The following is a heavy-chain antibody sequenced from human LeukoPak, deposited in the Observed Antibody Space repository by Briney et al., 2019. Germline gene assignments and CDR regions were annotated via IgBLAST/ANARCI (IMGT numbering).Heavy chain of an antibody. Sequence: GGSLRLSCAASGFTFSTYWMTWVRQAPGKGLEWVANIKQDGSEKYFVDSVKGRFTISRDNAKNSLYLQMNSLRAEDTAVYYCARDLIAVAGGPLDGWGQGTLVTVSS. J-gene: IGHJ4*02. CDR3: ARDLIAVAGGPLDG. D-gene: IGHD6-19*01. CDR1: GFTFSTYW. V-gene: IGHV3-7*01. CDR2: IKQDGSEK.